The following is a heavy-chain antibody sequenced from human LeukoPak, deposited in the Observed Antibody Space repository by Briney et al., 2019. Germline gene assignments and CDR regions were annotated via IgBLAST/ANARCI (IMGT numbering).Heavy chain of an antibody. Sequence: SETLSLTCNVSGGSISSRSYYWSWLRQPPGKGLEWIATIYHSGSTYYNASLKSRVTISVDTSKSHFSLKLSSVTAADTAMYYCARYTGVNGYYFDYWGQGTLVTVSS. CDR3: ARYTGVNGYYFDY. D-gene: IGHD2-8*01. CDR2: IYHSGST. J-gene: IGHJ4*02. CDR1: GGSISSRSYY. V-gene: IGHV4-39*02.